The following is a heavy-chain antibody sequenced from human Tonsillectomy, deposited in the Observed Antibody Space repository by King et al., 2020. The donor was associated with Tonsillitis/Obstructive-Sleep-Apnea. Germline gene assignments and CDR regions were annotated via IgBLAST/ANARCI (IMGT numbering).Heavy chain of an antibody. J-gene: IGHJ6*03. CDR2: FDLSNPYT. Sequence: QLVQSGAEVKKPGESLGISCKGSGYSFTSYWIDWVRQMPGKGWDGRGTFDLSNPYTNYSPSFQGHVTISADKSITTAYLQWSSLKASDTAMYYCARRYFDGHYYYYMDVWGKGTTVTVSS. V-gene: IGHV5-10-1*01. CDR3: ARRYFDGHYYYYMDV. D-gene: IGHD3-9*01. CDR1: GYSFTSYW.